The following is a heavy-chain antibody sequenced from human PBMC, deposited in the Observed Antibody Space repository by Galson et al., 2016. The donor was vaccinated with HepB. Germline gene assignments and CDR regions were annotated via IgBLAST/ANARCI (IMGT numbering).Heavy chain of an antibody. V-gene: IGHV3-30*18. CDR2: ISYDASNK. CDR3: AKLLELYRLGLYDYYGMDV. D-gene: IGHD2-8*02. Sequence: SLRLSCAASGFPFSRYWLSWVRQAPGKGLEWVAVISYDASNKYYADSVKGRFTISRDNSKNTLYLQMNSLRAEDTAVYYCAKLLELYRLGLYDYYGMDVWGKGTTVTVSS. J-gene: IGHJ6*04. CDR1: GFPFSRYW.